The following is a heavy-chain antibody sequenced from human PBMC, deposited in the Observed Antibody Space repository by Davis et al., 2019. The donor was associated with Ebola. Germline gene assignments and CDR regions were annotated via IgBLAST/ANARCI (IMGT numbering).Heavy chain of an antibody. D-gene: IGHD3-3*01. CDR3: ARVSRYDFWSGYFLDS. CDR2: ISPEDSDT. CDR1: GYSFYNHW. V-gene: IGHV5-51*04. Sequence: GESLKISCQGSGYSFYNHWIAWVRQMPGKGLEWVGIISPEDSDTRYGPSFQGRVTFSVNRPMSTAYLQWSSLKASDTAVYFCARVSRYDFWSGYFLDSWGQGTLVTVSS. J-gene: IGHJ4*02.